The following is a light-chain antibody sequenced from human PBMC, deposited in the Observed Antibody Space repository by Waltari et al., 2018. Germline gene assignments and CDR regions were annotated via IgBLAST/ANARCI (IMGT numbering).Light chain of an antibody. CDR2: RTS. CDR3: QQYGTSTLT. CDR1: QSVSSTY. Sequence: DIVLPQSPGTLSLSPGERATLPCRASQSVSSTYLAWYQQKPGQAPRLLICRTSTRATGIPDRFSGSGSGTDFTLTISRLEPEDFAVYYCQQYGTSTLTFGGGTKVEIK. J-gene: IGKJ4*01. V-gene: IGKV3-20*01.